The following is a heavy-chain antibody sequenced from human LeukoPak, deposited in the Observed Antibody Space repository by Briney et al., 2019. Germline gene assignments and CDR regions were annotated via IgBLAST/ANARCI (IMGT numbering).Heavy chain of an antibody. V-gene: IGHV5-51*01. D-gene: IGHD3-10*01. CDR3: ARLRGSGTYYPMDYYYYMDV. CDR2: IYPGDSDT. J-gene: IGHJ6*03. Sequence: GESLKISCKGSGYTFINYWIGWVRQMPGKGLEWMGIIYPGDSDTRYSPSFQGQVTISADKSISTAYLQWSSLKASDTAMYYCARLRGSGTYYPMDYYYYMDVWGKGTTVTVSS. CDR1: GYTFINYW.